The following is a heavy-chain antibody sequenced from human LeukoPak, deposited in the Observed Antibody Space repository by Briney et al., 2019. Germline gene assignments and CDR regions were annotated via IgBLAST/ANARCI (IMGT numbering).Heavy chain of an antibody. CDR2: INPNSGGT. Sequence: ASVKVSCKTSGYTFTNYGISWVRQAPGQGLEWMGRINPNSGGTNYAQKFQGRVTMTRDTSISTAYMELSRLRSDDTAVYYCARSEGYQSDYWGQGTLVTVSS. CDR1: GYTFTNYG. V-gene: IGHV1-2*06. CDR3: ARSEGYQSDY. J-gene: IGHJ4*02. D-gene: IGHD2-2*01.